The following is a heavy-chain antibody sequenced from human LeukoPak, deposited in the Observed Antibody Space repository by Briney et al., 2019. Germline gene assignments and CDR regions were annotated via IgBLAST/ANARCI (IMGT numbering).Heavy chain of an antibody. J-gene: IGHJ6*03. CDR3: ARGFDFWSGYWSGGYYYYMDV. CDR1: GGTFSSYA. Sequence: ASVKVSCKASGGTFSSYAISWVRQAPGQGLEWMGWISAYNGNTNYAQKLQGRVTMTTDTSTSTAYMELRSLRSDDTAVYYCARGFDFWSGYWSGGYYYYMDVWGKGTTVTVSS. V-gene: IGHV1-18*01. CDR2: ISAYNGNT. D-gene: IGHD3-3*01.